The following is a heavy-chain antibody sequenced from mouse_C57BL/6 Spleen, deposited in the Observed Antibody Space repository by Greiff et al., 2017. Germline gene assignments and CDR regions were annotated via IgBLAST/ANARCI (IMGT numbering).Heavy chain of an antibody. CDR3: ARDMGMVTTSYFDY. Sequence: EVKLVESGGGLVKPGGSLKLSCAASGFTFSSYAMSWVRQTPEKRLEWVATISDGGSYTYYPDNVKGRFTISRDNAKNNLYLQMSHLKSEDTAMYYCARDMGMVTTSYFDYWGQGTTLTVSS. V-gene: IGHV5-4*01. CDR2: ISDGGSYT. D-gene: IGHD2-2*01. CDR1: GFTFSSYA. J-gene: IGHJ2*01.